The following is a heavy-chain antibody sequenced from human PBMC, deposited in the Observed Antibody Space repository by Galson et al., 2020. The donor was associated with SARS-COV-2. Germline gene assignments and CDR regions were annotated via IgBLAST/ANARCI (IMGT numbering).Heavy chain of an antibody. V-gene: IGHV4-34*01. CDR2: INYSGST. Sequence: SQTLSLTCAVYGGSFSGYYWSWIRQPPGKGLEWIGEINYSGSTNYNPSLKSRVTISVDTSKNQFSLKLSSVTAADTAVYYCARWGGATTGNDAFDIWGQGTMVTVSS. CDR3: ARWGGATTGNDAFDI. D-gene: IGHD1-26*01. CDR1: GGSFSGYY. J-gene: IGHJ3*02.